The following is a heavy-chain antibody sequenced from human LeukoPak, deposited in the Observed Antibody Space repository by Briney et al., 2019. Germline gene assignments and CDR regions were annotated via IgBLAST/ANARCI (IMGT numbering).Heavy chain of an antibody. V-gene: IGHV4-39*01. CDR3: ARQRGSSSWYYFDY. Sequence: SETLSLTCTVSGGSISSSSYYWGWIRRPPGKGLEWIGSFYYSGTTYFNPSLNSRVTISADTSKNQISLKMTSVTAADTAVYYCARQRGSSSWYYFDYWGQGTLVTVSS. J-gene: IGHJ4*02. D-gene: IGHD6-13*01. CDR1: GGSISSSSYY. CDR2: FYYSGTT.